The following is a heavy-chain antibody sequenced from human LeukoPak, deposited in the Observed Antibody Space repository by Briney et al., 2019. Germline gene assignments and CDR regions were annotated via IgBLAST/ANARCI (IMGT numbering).Heavy chain of an antibody. V-gene: IGHV3-23*01. J-gene: IGHJ4*02. CDR1: GFTFSSYA. D-gene: IGHD4-17*01. CDR2: ISGSDGST. CDR3: VRGDTVTTDLDY. Sequence: GGSLRLSCAASGFTFSSYAMSWVRQAPGKGLEWVSAISGSDGSTYYADSVKGRFTISRDNSKNTLYLQMNSLRAEDTAVYYCVRGDTVTTDLDYWGQGTLVTVSS.